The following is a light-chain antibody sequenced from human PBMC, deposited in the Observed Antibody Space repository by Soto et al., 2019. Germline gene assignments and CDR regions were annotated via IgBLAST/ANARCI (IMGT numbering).Light chain of an antibody. CDR2: KAS. J-gene: IGKJ1*01. V-gene: IGKV1-5*03. CDR1: QSISSW. CDR3: QHYNSYSEA. Sequence: DLQMTQSPSSLAASVGDRFTITCRSSQSISSWLAWYQQKPGKAPKXXIYKASTLKSGVPSRFSGSGSGTEFNLTISSLQPDDFATYYCQHYNSYSEAFGQGTKVDIK.